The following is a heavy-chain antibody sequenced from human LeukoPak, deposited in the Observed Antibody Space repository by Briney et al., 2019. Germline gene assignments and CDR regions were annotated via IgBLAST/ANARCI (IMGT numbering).Heavy chain of an antibody. CDR3: AKDSLTGTGPYYFDC. V-gene: IGHV3-21*01. CDR2: ISSSSYI. D-gene: IGHD3-9*01. CDR1: GFTFSSYS. Sequence: KPGGSLRLSCAASGFTFSSYSMNWVRQAPGKGLEWVSSISSSSYIYYADSVKGRFTISRDNAKNSLYLQMNSLRAEDTAVYYCAKDSLTGTGPYYFDCWGQGTLVTVSS. J-gene: IGHJ4*02.